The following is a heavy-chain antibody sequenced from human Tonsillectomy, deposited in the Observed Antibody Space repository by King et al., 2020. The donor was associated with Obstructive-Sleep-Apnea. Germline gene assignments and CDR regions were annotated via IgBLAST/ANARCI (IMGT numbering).Heavy chain of an antibody. J-gene: IGHJ6*02. CDR3: ARDLSTMTSYYYYGLDV. CDR2: IHHSRST. Sequence: VQLQESGPGLVKPSGTLSLTCAVSGGSISGGNWWSWVRQSPGKGLEWIGEIHHSRSTNYNPSLKIRFTISVDNSKNKFSLKLNSVTAADSALYYCARDLSTMTSYYYYGLDVWGQGTTVTVSS. V-gene: IGHV4-4*02. D-gene: IGHD1-1*01. CDR1: GGSISGGNW.